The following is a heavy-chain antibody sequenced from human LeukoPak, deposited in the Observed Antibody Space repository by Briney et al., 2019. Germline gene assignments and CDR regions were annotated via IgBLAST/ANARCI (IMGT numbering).Heavy chain of an antibody. D-gene: IGHD6-13*01. CDR3: ARGIRSSSWSKNWFDP. V-gene: IGHV4-39*07. J-gene: IGHJ5*02. CDR1: GGSISSSSYY. CDR2: IYYSGST. Sequence: SETLSLTCTVSGGSISSSSYYWGWIRQPPGKGLEWIGSIYYSGSTYYNPSLKSRVTISVDTSKNQFSLQLNSVTPEDTAVYYCARGIRSSSWSKNWFDPWGQGTLVTVSS.